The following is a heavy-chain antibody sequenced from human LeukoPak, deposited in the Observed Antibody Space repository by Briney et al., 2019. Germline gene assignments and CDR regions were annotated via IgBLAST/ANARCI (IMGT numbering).Heavy chain of an antibody. D-gene: IGHD5-12*01. J-gene: IGHJ4*02. CDR2: INSDGSST. V-gene: IGHV3-74*01. CDR3: ARDTAGGYVNY. CDR1: GFTFSSYW. Sequence: PGGSLRLSCAASGFTFSSYWMHWVRQVPGKGLVWVSRINSDGSSTSYADSVKGRFTISRDNAKNSLYLQMNSLRAEDTAVYYCARDTAGGYVNYWGQGTLVTVSS.